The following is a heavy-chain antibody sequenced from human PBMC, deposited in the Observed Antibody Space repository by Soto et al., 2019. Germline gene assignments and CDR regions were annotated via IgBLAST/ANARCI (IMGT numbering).Heavy chain of an antibody. CDR1: GGSISSSSYY. D-gene: IGHD2-8*01. CDR2: IYYSGST. V-gene: IGHV4-39*01. Sequence: TSETLSLTCTVSGGSISSSSYYWGWIRQPPGKGLEWIGSIYYSGSTYYNPSLKSRVTISVDTSKNQFSLKLSSVTAADTAVYYCARQATHNNVFDYWGQGTLVTVSS. CDR3: ARQATHNNVFDY. J-gene: IGHJ4*02.